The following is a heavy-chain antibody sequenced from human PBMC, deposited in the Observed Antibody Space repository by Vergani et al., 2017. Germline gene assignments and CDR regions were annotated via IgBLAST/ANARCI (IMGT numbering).Heavy chain of an antibody. D-gene: IGHD3-9*01. CDR3: ARDAGLVIVDV. Sequence: EVQLVESGGGLVQPGGSLRLSCAASGFTFSSYSMIWVRQAPGKGLEWVSYISSSSSTIYYADSVKGRSTISRDNAKNSLYLQMNSLRAEDTAVYYCARDAGLVIVDVWGQGTTVTVSS. CDR2: ISSSSSTI. V-gene: IGHV3-48*01. CDR1: GFTFSSYS. J-gene: IGHJ6*02.